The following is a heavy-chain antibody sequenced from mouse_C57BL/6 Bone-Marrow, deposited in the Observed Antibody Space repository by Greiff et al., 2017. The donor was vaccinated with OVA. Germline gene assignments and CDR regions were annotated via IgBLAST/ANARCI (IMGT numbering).Heavy chain of an antibody. V-gene: IGHV1-59*01. CDR2: IDPSDSYT. CDR1: GYTFTSYW. CDR3: ARVRDGLAWFAY. J-gene: IGHJ3*01. Sequence: QVQLQQPGAELVRPGTSVKLSCKASGYTFTSYWMHWVKQRPGQGLEWIGVIDPSDSYTNYNQKFKGKATLTVDTSSSTAYMQLSSLTSEDSAVYDCARVRDGLAWFAYWGQGTLVTVSA. D-gene: IGHD2-3*01.